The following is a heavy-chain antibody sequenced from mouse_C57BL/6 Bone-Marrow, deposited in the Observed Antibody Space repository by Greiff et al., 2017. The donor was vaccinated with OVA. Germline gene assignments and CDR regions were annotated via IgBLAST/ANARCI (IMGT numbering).Heavy chain of an antibody. V-gene: IGHV2-2*01. D-gene: IGHD2-2*01. Sequence: QVQLQQSGPGLVQPSQSLSITCTVSGFSLTSYGVHWVRQSPGKGLEWLGVIWRGGSTDYNAAFISRLSISKDNSKSQVFFKMNSLQADDTAIYYCARIGYYWYFDVWGTGTTVTVSS. CDR2: IWRGGST. J-gene: IGHJ1*03. CDR3: ARIGYYWYFDV. CDR1: GFSLTSYG.